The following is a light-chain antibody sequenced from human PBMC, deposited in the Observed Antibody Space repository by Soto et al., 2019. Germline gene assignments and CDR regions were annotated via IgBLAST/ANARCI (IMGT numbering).Light chain of an antibody. CDR3: QQRSNWPLT. CDR2: DAS. Sequence: ESVLTQSPDTLSLSLGERATLSWRASQSISSYLAWYQQKPGQAPRLLIYDASNRATGIPARFSGSGSGTDFTLTISSLEPEDSAVYYCQQRSNWPLTFGPGTNVDIK. CDR1: QSISSY. J-gene: IGKJ3*01. V-gene: IGKV3-11*01.